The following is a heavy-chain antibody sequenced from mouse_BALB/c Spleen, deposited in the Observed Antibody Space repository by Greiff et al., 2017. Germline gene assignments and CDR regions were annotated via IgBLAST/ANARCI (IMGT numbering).Heavy chain of an antibody. CDR2: ISSGSSTI. J-gene: IGHJ4*01. V-gene: IGHV5-17*02. CDR3: ARKGGTSMITTGYAMDD. CDR1: GFTFSSFG. D-gene: IGHD2-4*01. Sequence: EVKLMESGGGLVQPGGSRKLSCAASGFTFSSFGMHWVRQAPEKGLEWVAYISSGSSTIYYADTVKGRFTISRDNPKNTLFLQMTSLRSEDTAMYYCARKGGTSMITTGYAMDDWGQGTSVTVSS.